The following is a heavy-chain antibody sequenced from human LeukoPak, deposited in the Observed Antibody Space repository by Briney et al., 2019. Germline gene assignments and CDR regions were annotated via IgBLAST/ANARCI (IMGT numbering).Heavy chain of an antibody. D-gene: IGHD4-17*01. V-gene: IGHV3-21*01. CDR3: ARAGGSTVSHSDY. CDR2: ISSSTSYI. Sequence: GGSLRLSCAASGFTFSSYSMDWIRQAPGKGLEWVSSISSSTSYIYYADSVKGRFTISKDNAKNSLYLQMNSLRAEDTAVYYCARAGGSTVSHSDYWGQGTLVTVSS. J-gene: IGHJ4*02. CDR1: GFTFSSYS.